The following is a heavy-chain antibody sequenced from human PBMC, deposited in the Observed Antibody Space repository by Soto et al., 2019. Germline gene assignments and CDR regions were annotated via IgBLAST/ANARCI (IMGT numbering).Heavy chain of an antibody. CDR2: INAINGTA. CDR3: AGDDSSSNAFDI. V-gene: IGHV1-69*13. D-gene: IGHD6-6*01. Sequence: SVKVSCKASGYTFTSYAMHWVRQAPGQRLEWMGGINAINGTANYAQKFQGRVTITADESTSTAYMELSSLRSEDTAVYYCAGDDSSSNAFDIWGQGTMVTVSS. CDR1: GYTFTSYA. J-gene: IGHJ3*02.